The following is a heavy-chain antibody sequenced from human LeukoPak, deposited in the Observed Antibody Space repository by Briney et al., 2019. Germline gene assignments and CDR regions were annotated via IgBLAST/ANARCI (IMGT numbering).Heavy chain of an antibody. CDR1: GYTFTNYY. Sequence: ASVKVSCKASGYTFTNYYIHWVRQAPGQGHEWMGIINPTGGSASYAQKFQGRVSMTSDTSTSTLYLELSSLRSEDTAVYYCARDRSGSRWRWFDPWGQGTLVTVSS. V-gene: IGHV1-46*01. J-gene: IGHJ5*02. CDR2: INPTGGSA. CDR3: ARDRSGSRWRWFDP. D-gene: IGHD6-13*01.